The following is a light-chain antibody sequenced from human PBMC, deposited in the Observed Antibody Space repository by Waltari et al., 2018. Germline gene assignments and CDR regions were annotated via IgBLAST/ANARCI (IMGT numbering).Light chain of an antibody. V-gene: IGLV1-44*01. CDR2: ATN. J-gene: IGLJ2*01. Sequence: LTQSPALSGTPGQRVTISCSGDNYKIGIKPVILYQQFPGAAPRVVMTATNERPSGIPDRFSGSKSGNSASLTISGLRFEDESDFYCGAWDDKVKAWLFGGGTTVTVL. CDR1: NYKIGIKP. CDR3: GAWDDKVKAWL.